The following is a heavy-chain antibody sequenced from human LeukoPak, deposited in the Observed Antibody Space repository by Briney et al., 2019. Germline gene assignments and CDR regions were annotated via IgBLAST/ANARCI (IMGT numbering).Heavy chain of an antibody. CDR2: INHSGST. V-gene: IGHV4-34*01. CDR1: GGSFSGYY. CDR3: AGHIRRSYDY. J-gene: IGHJ4*02. D-gene: IGHD1-26*01. Sequence: PSETLSLTCAVYGGSFSGYYWSWIRQPPGKGLEWIGEINHSGSTNYNPSLKSRVTISVDTSKNQFSLKLSSVTAADTAVYYCAGHIRRSYDYWGQGTLVTVSS.